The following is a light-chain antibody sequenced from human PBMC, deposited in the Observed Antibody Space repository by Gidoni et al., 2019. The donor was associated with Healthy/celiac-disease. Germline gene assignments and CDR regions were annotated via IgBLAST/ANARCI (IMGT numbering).Light chain of an antibody. J-gene: IGLJ1*01. CDR1: SSNIGAGYD. CDR3: QSYDRSLSGSV. CDR2: GNS. Sequence: QSVLTQPPSVSGAPGQRVSIPCTGSSSNIGAGYDVHWYQQLPGTAPKLLIYGNSNRPSGVPDRFSVSKSGTSASLAITGLQAEDEADYYCQSYDRSLSGSVFGTGTKVTVL. V-gene: IGLV1-40*01.